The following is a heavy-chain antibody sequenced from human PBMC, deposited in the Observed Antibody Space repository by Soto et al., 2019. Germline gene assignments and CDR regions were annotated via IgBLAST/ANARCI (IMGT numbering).Heavy chain of an antibody. CDR3: AKTTGDYPLYWYFDL. J-gene: IGHJ2*01. CDR1: GFTFSSYG. Sequence: QEQLVESGGGVVQPGRSLRLTCAGSGFTFSSYGMHWVRQAPGKGLEWVAIISYDGSNKYYADSVKSRFTISRDNSKNTLYLQMNSLRAEDTAVYYCAKTTGDYPLYWYFDLWGRGTLVTVSS. CDR2: ISYDGSNK. D-gene: IGHD4-17*01. V-gene: IGHV3-30*18.